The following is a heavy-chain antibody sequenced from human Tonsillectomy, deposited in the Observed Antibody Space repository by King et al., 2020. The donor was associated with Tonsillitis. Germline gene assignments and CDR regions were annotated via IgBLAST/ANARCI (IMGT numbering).Heavy chain of an antibody. CDR2: INEDGSGK. CDR1: GFTFSRYI. D-gene: IGHD3-10*01. Sequence: VQLVESGGGLVQPGGSLRLSCAASGFTFSRYIMTWVRQAPGKGLEWVANINEDGSGKYYVDSMKGRFTISRDNAKNSLCLQMNSLRAEDTAVYYCARWDKKDSAYGSGWGIDYWGQGTLVTVSS. CDR3: ARWDKKDSAYGSGWGIDY. V-gene: IGHV3-7*01. J-gene: IGHJ4*02.